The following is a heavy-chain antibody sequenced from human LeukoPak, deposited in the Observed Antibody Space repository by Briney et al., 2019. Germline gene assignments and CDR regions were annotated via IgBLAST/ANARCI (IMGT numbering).Heavy chain of an antibody. CDR2: IKRDGTT. Sequence: PGGSLRLSCAASGFTVGTYYMHWARQAPGKGLLWVSRIKRDGTTSYADSVMGRFTISRDDAKNTLSLHMNGLRAEDTGVYYCVRSPDGSSYGDNWGQGALVTVSS. J-gene: IGHJ4*02. CDR1: GFTVGTYY. D-gene: IGHD3-10*01. CDR3: VRSPDGSSYGDN. V-gene: IGHV3-74*01.